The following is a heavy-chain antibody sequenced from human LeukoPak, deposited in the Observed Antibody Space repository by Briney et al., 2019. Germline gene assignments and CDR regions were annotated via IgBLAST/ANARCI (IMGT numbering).Heavy chain of an antibody. D-gene: IGHD3-10*01. V-gene: IGHV3-7*01. CDR2: IKQDGSEK. CDR1: GFTFSSYW. CDR3: ARPERAYYGSGYAFDI. Sequence: GGSLRLSCAASGFTFSSYWMSWVRQAPGKGLEWVANIKQDGSEKYYVDSVKGRFTISRDNAKNSLYLQMNSLRAEDTAVYYCARPERAYYGSGYAFDIWGQGTMATVSS. J-gene: IGHJ3*02.